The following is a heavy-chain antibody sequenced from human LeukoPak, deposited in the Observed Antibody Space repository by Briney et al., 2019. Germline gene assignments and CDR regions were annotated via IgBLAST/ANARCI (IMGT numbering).Heavy chain of an antibody. Sequence: SETLSLTCTVSGGSISSSSYYWGWIRQPPGKGLEWIGSIYYSGSTNYNPSLKSRVTISVDTSKNQFSLKLSFVTAADTAVYYCARHGANYYDSSGYAPHFDYWGQGTLVTVSS. D-gene: IGHD3-22*01. CDR3: ARHGANYYDSSGYAPHFDY. J-gene: IGHJ4*02. CDR2: IYYSGST. CDR1: GGSISSSSYY. V-gene: IGHV4-39*01.